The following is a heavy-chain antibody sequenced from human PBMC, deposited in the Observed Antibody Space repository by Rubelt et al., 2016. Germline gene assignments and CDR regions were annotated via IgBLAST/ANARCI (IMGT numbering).Heavy chain of an antibody. J-gene: IGHJ4*02. Sequence: AQLVESGGGLVQPGGSLRLSCAASGFDFNNYNMNWVRQAPGKGLEWVAVIWSDGSNKYYADSVKGRFTISRDNSKNTLYLQMNSLRAEDTAVYYCARDLGSSPFDYWGQGTLVTVS. CDR1: GFDFNNYN. D-gene: IGHD3-16*01. CDR3: ARDLGSSPFDY. CDR2: IWSDGSNK. V-gene: IGHV3-33*08.